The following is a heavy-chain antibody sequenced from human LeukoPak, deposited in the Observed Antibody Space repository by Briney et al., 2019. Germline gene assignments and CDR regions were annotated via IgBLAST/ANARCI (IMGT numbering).Heavy chain of an antibody. V-gene: IGHV1-3*01. J-gene: IGHJ4*02. CDR2: INAGNGNT. CDR3: AREQLWFRYYFDY. D-gene: IGHD5-18*01. CDR1: GYTFTSYA. Sequence: GASVKVSCKASGYTFTSYAMHWVRQAPGQRLEWMGWINAGNGNTKYSQKFQGRVTITRDTSASTAYMELSSLRSEDTAVYYCAREQLWFRYYFDYWGQGTLVTVSS.